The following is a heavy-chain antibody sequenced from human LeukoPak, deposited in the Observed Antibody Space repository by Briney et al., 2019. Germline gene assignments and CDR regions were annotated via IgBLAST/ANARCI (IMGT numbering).Heavy chain of an antibody. V-gene: IGHV1-69*01. Sequence: SVKVSCKASGGTFSSYAISWVRQAPGQGLEWMGGIIPIFGTANYAQKFQGRVTITADESTSTAYMELRSLRSDDTAVYYCARDRKITIFGVVTYYYYYYMDVWGKGTTVTVSS. D-gene: IGHD3-3*01. J-gene: IGHJ6*03. CDR2: IIPIFGTA. CDR1: GGTFSSYA. CDR3: ARDRKITIFGVVTYYYYYYMDV.